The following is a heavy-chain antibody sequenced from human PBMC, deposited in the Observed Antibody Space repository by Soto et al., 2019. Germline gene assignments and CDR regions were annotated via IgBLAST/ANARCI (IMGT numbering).Heavy chain of an antibody. CDR3: ASHIPNYDSSGYPPLDY. J-gene: IGHJ4*02. D-gene: IGHD3-22*01. Sequence: GGSLRLSCAASGFTFSSYSMNWVRQAPGKGLEWVSSISSSSSYIYYADSVKGRFTISRDNAKNSLYLQMNSLRAEDTAVYYCASHIPNYDSSGYPPLDYWGQGTLVTVSS. CDR1: GFTFSSYS. V-gene: IGHV3-21*01. CDR2: ISSSSSYI.